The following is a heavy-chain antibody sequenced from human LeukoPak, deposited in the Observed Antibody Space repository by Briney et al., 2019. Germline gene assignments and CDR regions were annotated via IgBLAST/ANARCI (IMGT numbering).Heavy chain of an antibody. V-gene: IGHV3-21*01. D-gene: IGHD3-16*01. CDR1: GFTFSNYT. Sequence: GGSLRLSCAASGFTFSNYTMNWVRQAPGKGLEWVSSISRSGTYIYYAVSVKGRFTISRDDAKKSLYLQVNSLGAEDTAVYYCARGGLPYDYVWGSPSGDYWGQGTLVTVSS. J-gene: IGHJ4*02. CDR2: ISRSGTYI. CDR3: ARGGLPYDYVWGSPSGDY.